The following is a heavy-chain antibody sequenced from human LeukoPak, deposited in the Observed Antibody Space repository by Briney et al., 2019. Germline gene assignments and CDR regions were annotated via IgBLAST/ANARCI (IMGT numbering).Heavy chain of an antibody. Sequence: ASVKVSCKASGYTFTSYGVSWVRQAPGQGLEWMGWISASNGNTNYAQNLQDRVTMTTATSTSTAYMELRSLRSDGTAVYYCARYPLSYSSNWHYSFDYWGQGTLLTVSS. CDR3: ARYPLSYSSNWHYSFDY. V-gene: IGHV1-18*01. CDR2: ISASNGNT. CDR1: GYTFTSYG. D-gene: IGHD6-13*01. J-gene: IGHJ4*02.